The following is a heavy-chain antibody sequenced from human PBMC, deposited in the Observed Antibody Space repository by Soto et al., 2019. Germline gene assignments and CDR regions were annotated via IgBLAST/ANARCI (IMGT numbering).Heavy chain of an antibody. CDR2: MNPGSGDT. D-gene: IGHD5-18*01. Sequence: ASVKVSCKASGYTFTNNDVSWVRQATGQGLEWMGWMNPGSGDTGYAQKFQGRVTMTRDISIATAYMELNSLTSEDTAIYYCARMESFGSLNWFDPWGQGTLVTV. V-gene: IGHV1-8*02. CDR1: GYTFTNND. CDR3: ARMESFGSLNWFDP. J-gene: IGHJ5*02.